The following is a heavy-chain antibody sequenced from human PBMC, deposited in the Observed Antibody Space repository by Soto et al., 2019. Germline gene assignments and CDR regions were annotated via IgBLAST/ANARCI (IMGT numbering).Heavy chain of an antibody. CDR1: GFTFSNHE. V-gene: IGHV3-48*03. CDR3: ARSPAVYSGYWRRADFDC. D-gene: IGHD5-12*01. Sequence: GGSLRLSCAASGFTFSNHEMNWVRQAPGKGLEWVSYISDSGSTIYYADSVKGRFTLSRDNAKNSLYLQMNSLRAEDTAVYFCARSPAVYSGYWRRADFDCWGQGTLVTICS. CDR2: ISDSGSTI. J-gene: IGHJ4*02.